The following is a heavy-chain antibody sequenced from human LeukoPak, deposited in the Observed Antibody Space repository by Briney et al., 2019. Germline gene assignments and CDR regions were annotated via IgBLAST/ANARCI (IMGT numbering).Heavy chain of an antibody. J-gene: IGHJ4*02. CDR1: GYTFGGYY. V-gene: IGHV1-2*02. CDR3: ARDYYDSSGYRDY. Sequence: ASVKVSCKASGYTFGGYYMHWVRQAPGQGLEWMGWISPNSGGTNYAQKFQGRVTMTRDTSISTAYMELSRLRSDDTAVYYCARDYYDSSGYRDYWGQGTLVTVSS. D-gene: IGHD3-22*01. CDR2: ISPNSGGT.